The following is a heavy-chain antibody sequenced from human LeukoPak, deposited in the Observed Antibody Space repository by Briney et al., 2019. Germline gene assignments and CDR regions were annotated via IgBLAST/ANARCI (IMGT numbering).Heavy chain of an antibody. V-gene: IGHV4-39*07. CDR2: IYYSGAT. J-gene: IGHJ3*02. CDR1: GGSITSSSYY. CDR3: ARFTMVRGILALGAFDI. D-gene: IGHD3-10*01. Sequence: SETLSLTCTVSGGSITSSSYYWAWIRQPPGKGPEWIASIYYSGATYYNPSLKSRVTISLDTSKNQFSLKLSSVTAADTAVYYSARFTMVRGILALGAFDIWGQGTMVTVSS.